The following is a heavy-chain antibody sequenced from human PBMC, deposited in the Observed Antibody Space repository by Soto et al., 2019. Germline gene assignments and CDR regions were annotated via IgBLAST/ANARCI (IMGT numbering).Heavy chain of an antibody. CDR3: TTHPGDYVDY. J-gene: IGHJ4*02. CDR1: GFTFSNAW. D-gene: IGHD4-17*01. V-gene: IGHV3-15*01. CDR2: IKSKTDGGTT. Sequence: GESLKISCAASGFTFSNAWMSWVRQAPGKGLEWVGRIKSKTDGGTTDYAAPVKGRFTISRDDSKNTLYLQMNSLKTEDTAVYYCTTHPGDYVDYWGQGTLVTVSS.